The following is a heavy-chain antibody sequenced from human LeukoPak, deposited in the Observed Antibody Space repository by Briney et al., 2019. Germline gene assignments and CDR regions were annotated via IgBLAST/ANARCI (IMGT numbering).Heavy chain of an antibody. D-gene: IGHD2-2*01. V-gene: IGHV7-4-1*02. CDR2: INTNTGNP. Sequence: RASVKVSCKASGYTFTSYAMNWVRQAPGQGLEWMGWINTNTGNPTYAQGFTGRFVFSLDTSVSTAYLQISSLKAEDTAVYYCARVGSTELSPPYYYYMDVWGKGTTVTVSS. CDR1: GYTFTSYA. CDR3: ARVGSTELSPPYYYYMDV. J-gene: IGHJ6*03.